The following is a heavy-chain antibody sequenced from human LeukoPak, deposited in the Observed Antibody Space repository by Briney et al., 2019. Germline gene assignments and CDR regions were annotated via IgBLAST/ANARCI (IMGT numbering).Heavy chain of an antibody. CDR1: GGSISSYY. Sequence: SETLSLTCTVSGGSISSYYWSWIRQPPGKGLEWIGYIYYTGSTNHNPSLKSRITISVDTSKNQFSLKLNSLTAADTAVYYCARDRYYYDSSGRNWFDPWGQGTLVTVSS. D-gene: IGHD3-22*01. J-gene: IGHJ5*02. V-gene: IGHV4-59*01. CDR3: ARDRYYYDSSGRNWFDP. CDR2: IYYTGST.